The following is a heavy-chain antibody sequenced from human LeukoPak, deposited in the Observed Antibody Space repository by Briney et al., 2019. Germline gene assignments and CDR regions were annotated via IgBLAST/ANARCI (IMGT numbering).Heavy chain of an antibody. J-gene: IGHJ6*03. Sequence: PGGSLRLSCAASGFTFSSYAMSWVRQAPGKGLEWVGFIRRKSYGGTTEYAASVKGRFTISRDDSKSIAYLQMNSLNTEDTAVYYCTRVEMVAFYSYYMDVWGKGTTVTISS. D-gene: IGHD5-24*01. CDR2: IRRKSYGGTT. CDR1: GFTFSSYA. V-gene: IGHV3-49*04. CDR3: TRVEMVAFYSYYMDV.